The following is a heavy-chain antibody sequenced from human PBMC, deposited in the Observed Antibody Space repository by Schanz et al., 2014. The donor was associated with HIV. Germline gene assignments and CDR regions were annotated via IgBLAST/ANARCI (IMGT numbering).Heavy chain of an antibody. V-gene: IGHV3-11*01. D-gene: IGHD1-26*01. J-gene: IGHJ6*02. Sequence: QVQLVESGGGLVKPGGSLRLSCAASGFTFSDYYMSWIRQAPGKGLEWISYINSNGYTTYYADSVKGRFTISRDNAKNSLYLQMNSLRAEDTALYYCAKDIGRDVGYGLDVWGQGTTVTVSS. CDR3: AKDIGRDVGYGLDV. CDR2: INSNGYTT. CDR1: GFTFSDYY.